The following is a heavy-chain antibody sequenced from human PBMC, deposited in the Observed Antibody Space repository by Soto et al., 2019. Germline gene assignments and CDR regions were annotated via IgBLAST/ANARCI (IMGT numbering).Heavy chain of an antibody. Sequence: PAETLSLTCAFYVGPFSVYYWSWIRQPPGKGLEWIGEINHSGSTNYNPSLKSRVTISVDTSKNQFSLKLSSVTAADTAVYYCARKGYCTNGVCYPFDYWGQGTLVTVSS. V-gene: IGHV4-34*01. CDR2: INHSGST. CDR1: VGPFSVYY. J-gene: IGHJ4*02. D-gene: IGHD2-8*01. CDR3: ARKGYCTNGVCYPFDY.